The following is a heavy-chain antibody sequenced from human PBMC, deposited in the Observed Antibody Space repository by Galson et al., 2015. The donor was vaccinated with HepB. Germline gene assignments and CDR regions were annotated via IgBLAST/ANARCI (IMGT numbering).Heavy chain of an antibody. V-gene: IGHV1-69*06. CDR1: GGTFSSYA. Sequence: SVKVSCKASGGTFSSYAISWVRQAPGQGLEWMGGIIPIFGTANYAQKFQGRVTITADKSTSTAYMELSSLRSEDTAVYYCARGITGTTPYYYGMDVWGQGTTVTVSS. D-gene: IGHD1-7*01. CDR3: ARGITGTTPYYYGMDV. J-gene: IGHJ6*02. CDR2: IIPIFGTA.